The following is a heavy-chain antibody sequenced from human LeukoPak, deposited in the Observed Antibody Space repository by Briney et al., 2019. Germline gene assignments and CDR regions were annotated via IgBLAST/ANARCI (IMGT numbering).Heavy chain of an antibody. CDR3: AKAGSWYAVRVYFDY. J-gene: IGHJ4*02. D-gene: IGHD6-13*01. V-gene: IGHV3-30*04. Sequence: GGSLRLSCVVSGFTFSNYAMHWVRQAPGQAPGKGLEWVAVMSYDGSHEYYADSVKGRFTISRDNPKSTLYLQMNSLRAEDTAVYYCAKAGSWYAVRVYFDYWGQGTLVTVSS. CDR1: GFTFSNYA. CDR2: MSYDGSHE.